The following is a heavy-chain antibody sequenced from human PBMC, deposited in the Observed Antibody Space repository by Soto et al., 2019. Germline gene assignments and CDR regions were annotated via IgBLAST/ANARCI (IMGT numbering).Heavy chain of an antibody. V-gene: IGHV1-69*13. J-gene: IGHJ4*02. CDR1: GGTFSSYA. CDR3: AGRAPYYYDSSGYFFDY. Sequence: SVKVSCKASGGTFSSYAISWVRQAPGQGLEWMGGIIPIFGTANYAQKFQGRVTITADESTSTAYMELSSLRSEDTAVYYCAGRAPYYYDSSGYFFDYWGQGTLVTVSS. CDR2: IIPIFGTA. D-gene: IGHD3-22*01.